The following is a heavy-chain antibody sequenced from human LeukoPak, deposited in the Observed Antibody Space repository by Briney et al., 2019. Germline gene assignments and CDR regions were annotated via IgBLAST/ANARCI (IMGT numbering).Heavy chain of an antibody. CDR3: ARVGAENSLMTGYYYYYMDV. Sequence: ASVKVSCKASGYTFTSYDINWVRQATGQGLEWMGWMNPNSGNTGYAQKFQGRVTMTRNTSISTAYMELSSLRSEDTAVYYCARVGAENSLMTGYYYYYMDVWGQGTTVTVSS. CDR2: MNPNSGNT. D-gene: IGHD3-16*01. J-gene: IGHJ6*03. V-gene: IGHV1-8*01. CDR1: GYTFTSYD.